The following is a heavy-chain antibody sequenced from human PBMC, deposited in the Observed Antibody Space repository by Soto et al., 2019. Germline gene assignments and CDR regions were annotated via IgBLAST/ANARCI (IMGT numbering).Heavy chain of an antibody. J-gene: IGHJ6*02. CDR1: GSVSSRGHY. CDR2: IYYSGTT. D-gene: IGHD4-4*01. V-gene: IGHV4-31*03. CDR3: AKDRGNSWSYYYVVDV. Sequence: PSETLSLTCTVSGSVSSRGHYWTWIRQHPGKGLEWIGCIYYSGTTYYNPSLKSRVTISLDTSKNQFSLKLTSVTAADTAVYYCAKDRGNSWSYYYVVDVWGQGTTVTVSS.